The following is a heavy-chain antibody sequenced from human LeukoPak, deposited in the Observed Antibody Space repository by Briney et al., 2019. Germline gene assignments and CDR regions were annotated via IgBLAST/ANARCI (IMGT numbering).Heavy chain of an antibody. CDR3: ARGRTYYDFLGAFDI. D-gene: IGHD3-3*01. CDR2: INPNSGGT. Sequence: GASVKVSCKASGYTFTGYYMHWVRQAPGQGLEWMGWINPNSGGTNYAQKFQGRVTMTRDTSISTAYMELSGLRSDDTPVYYCARGRTYYDFLGAFDIWGQGTMVTVSS. V-gene: IGHV1-2*02. J-gene: IGHJ3*02. CDR1: GYTFTGYY.